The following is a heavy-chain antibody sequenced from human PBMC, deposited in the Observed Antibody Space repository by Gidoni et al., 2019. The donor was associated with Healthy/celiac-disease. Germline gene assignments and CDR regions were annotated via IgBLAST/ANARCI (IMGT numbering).Heavy chain of an antibody. J-gene: IGHJ3*02. Sequence: EVQLVESGGGLVQPGGSLRLFCAAPGFTCSSYSMNWVRQAPGKGLEWVSYISSSSSTIYYADSVKGRFTISRDNAKNSLYLQMNSLRDEDTAVYYCARVFQVEQLVPSAFDIWGQGTMVTVSS. D-gene: IGHD6-6*01. V-gene: IGHV3-48*02. CDR1: GFTCSSYS. CDR3: ARVFQVEQLVPSAFDI. CDR2: ISSSSSTI.